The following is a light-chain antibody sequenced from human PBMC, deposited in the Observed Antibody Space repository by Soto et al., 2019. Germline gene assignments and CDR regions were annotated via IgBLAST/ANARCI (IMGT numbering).Light chain of an antibody. CDR1: SSNIGAGYD. J-gene: IGLJ2*01. CDR3: QSYDSSLSGVV. V-gene: IGLV1-40*01. Sequence: QPVLTQPPSVSGAPGQRVTISCTASSSNIGAGYDVHWYQQLPGTAPKLLIYGNSNRPSGVPDRFSGSKSGTSASLAITGLQAEDEADYYCQSYDSSLSGVVFGGGTKVTVL. CDR2: GNS.